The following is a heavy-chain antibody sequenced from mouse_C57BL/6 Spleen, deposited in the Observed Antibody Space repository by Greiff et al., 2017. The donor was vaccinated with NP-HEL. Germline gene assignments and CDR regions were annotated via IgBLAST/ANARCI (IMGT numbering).Heavy chain of an antibody. Sequence: VQLQQSGAELVKPGASVKLSCTASGFNIKDYYMHWVKQRPEQGLEWIGRIDPEDGETKYAPKFQGKATITEDTSSNTAYLQLSSLTSEDTAVYYCARYYGSSYGAMDYWGQGTSVTVSS. CDR2: IDPEDGET. CDR1: GFNIKDYY. J-gene: IGHJ4*01. V-gene: IGHV14-2*01. D-gene: IGHD1-1*01. CDR3: ARYYGSSYGAMDY.